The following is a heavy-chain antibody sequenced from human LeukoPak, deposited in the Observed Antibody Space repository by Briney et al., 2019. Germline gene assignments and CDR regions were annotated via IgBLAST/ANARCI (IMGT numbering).Heavy chain of an antibody. D-gene: IGHD3-10*01. J-gene: IGHJ4*02. Sequence: PGGSLRLSCAASGFTFSAYYMNWVRQAPGKGLEWVSSISSSSTYIKYADSVKGRFTISRDNAKNSLYLQMNSLRAEDTAVYYCARHRPTYYYGSGSYNPRYYFDYWGQGTLVTVSS. CDR1: GFTFSAYY. CDR2: ISSSSTYI. CDR3: ARHRPTYYYGSGSYNPRYYFDY. V-gene: IGHV3-21*01.